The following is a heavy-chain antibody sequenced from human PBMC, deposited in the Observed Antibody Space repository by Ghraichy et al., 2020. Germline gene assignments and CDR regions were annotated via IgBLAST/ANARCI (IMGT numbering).Heavy chain of an antibody. D-gene: IGHD3-9*01. CDR2: LYYSGTT. Sequence: SQTLSLTCTVSGGSVSSYSSYWVWIRQPPGKGLEWIGSLYYSGTTYYNPSLKSRVTIFVDASKNQFSLKLSSVTAADTAVYYCARPPSHYYYGMDVWGQGNAVTVSS. V-gene: IGHV4-39*01. CDR1: GGSVSSYSSY. CDR3: ARPPSHYYYGMDV. J-gene: IGHJ6*02.